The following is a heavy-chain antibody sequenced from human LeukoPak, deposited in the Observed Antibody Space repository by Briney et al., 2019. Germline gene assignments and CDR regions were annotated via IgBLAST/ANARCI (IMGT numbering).Heavy chain of an antibody. D-gene: IGHD1-1*01. CDR3: ARGGTWSFDY. J-gene: IGHJ4*02. CDR2: IKEDGSEK. CDR1: GFTFSNYW. Sequence: PGGSLRLSCAASGFTFSNYWMTWLRQAPGKGLEWVANIKEDGSEKYYVDSVRGRFTISRDNAKNSLYPQMNSLRAEDTAVYFCARGGTWSFDYWGQGTLVTVSS. V-gene: IGHV3-7*01.